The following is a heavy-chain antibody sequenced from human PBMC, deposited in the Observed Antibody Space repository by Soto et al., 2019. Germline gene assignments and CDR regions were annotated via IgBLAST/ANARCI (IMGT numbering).Heavy chain of an antibody. J-gene: IGHJ5*02. V-gene: IGHV4-31*03. CDR1: GGSISSGGYY. Sequence: SETLSLTCTVSGGSISSGGYYWSWIRQHPGKGLEWIGYIYYSGSTYYNPSLKSRVTISVDTSKNQFSLKLSSVTAADTAVYYCARDVLLWFGELFPSQNWFDPWGQGTLVTVSS. CDR2: IYYSGST. CDR3: ARDVLLWFGELFPSQNWFDP. D-gene: IGHD3-10*01.